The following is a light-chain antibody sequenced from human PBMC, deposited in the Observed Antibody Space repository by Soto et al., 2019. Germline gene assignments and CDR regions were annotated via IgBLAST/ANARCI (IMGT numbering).Light chain of an antibody. J-gene: IGKJ4*01. Sequence: DIQMTQSPSSVSASVGDRVTITCRASQAISTWLAWHQQKAGKAPNLLIHGASNLQSGVPSRFSGSGSGTEFTLTISSLQAEDFATYYCQQANSFPLTFGGGTKVDIK. CDR2: GAS. CDR3: QQANSFPLT. V-gene: IGKV1-12*01. CDR1: QAISTW.